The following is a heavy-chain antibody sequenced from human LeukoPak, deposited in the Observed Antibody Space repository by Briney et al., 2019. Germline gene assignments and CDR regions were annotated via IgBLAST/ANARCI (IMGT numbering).Heavy chain of an antibody. CDR1: GYTFTGYY. CDR3: ARDKEVGYCSSTSCYYYYMDV. J-gene: IGHJ6*03. CDR2: INPNSGGT. D-gene: IGHD2-2*01. Sequence: ASVKVSCKASGYTFTGYYMHWVRQAPGQGLEWMGWINPNSGGTNYAQKFRGRVTMTRDTSISTAYMELSRLRSDDTAVYYCARDKEVGYCSSTSCYYYYMDVWGKGTTVTVSS. V-gene: IGHV1-2*02.